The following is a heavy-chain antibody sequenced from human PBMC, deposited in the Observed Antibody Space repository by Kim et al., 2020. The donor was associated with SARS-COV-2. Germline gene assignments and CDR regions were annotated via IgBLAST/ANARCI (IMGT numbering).Heavy chain of an antibody. CDR3: TRARGAYCGGDCYSDS. CDR2: MNPNSGYT. J-gene: IGHJ4*02. V-gene: IGHV1-8*01. Sequence: ASVKVSCKASGYTFRSYEIIWVRQAAGQGLEWMGWMNPNSGYTGYIQKFQCRVTMTTNTSISTAYMELSSLGSQDTAVYYCTRARGAYCGGDCYSDSWGQGTLVTVSS. D-gene: IGHD2-21*02. CDR1: GYTFRSYE.